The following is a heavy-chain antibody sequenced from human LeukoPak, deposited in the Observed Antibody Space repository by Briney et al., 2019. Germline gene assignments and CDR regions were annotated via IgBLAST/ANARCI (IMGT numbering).Heavy chain of an antibody. CDR3: TTYDPSNYYGMDV. D-gene: IGHD5-12*01. J-gene: IGHJ6*02. Sequence: PGVSLRLSCTASGFTFGDYAMTWVRQAPGKGLEWVGFIRSKAYGGTTEFAASVKGRFTISRDDSKSIAYLQMNSLKTEDTAVYYCTTYDPSNYYGMDVWGQGTTVTVS. CDR1: GFTFGDYA. CDR2: IRSKAYGGTT. V-gene: IGHV3-49*04.